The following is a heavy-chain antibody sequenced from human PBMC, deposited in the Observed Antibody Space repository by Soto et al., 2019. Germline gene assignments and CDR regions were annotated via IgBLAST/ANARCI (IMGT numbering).Heavy chain of an antibody. CDR3: SRVIAAAGYFDY. J-gene: IGHJ4*02. Sequence: PSETLSLTCAVSGGSISIGGYSWSWIRQPPGKGLEWIGYIYHSGSTYYNPSLKSRVTISVDRSKNQFSLKLSSVTAADTAVYYCSRVIAAAGYFDYWGQGTLVTVSS. D-gene: IGHD6-13*01. CDR1: GGSISIGGYS. CDR2: IYHSGST. V-gene: IGHV4-30-2*01.